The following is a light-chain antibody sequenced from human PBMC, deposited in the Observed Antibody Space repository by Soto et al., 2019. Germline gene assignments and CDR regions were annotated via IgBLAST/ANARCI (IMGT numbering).Light chain of an antibody. CDR3: QVWDSSSDHPGV. J-gene: IGLJ2*01. V-gene: IGLV2-11*01. CDR1: SSDVGGFNS. CDR2: DVA. Sequence: QSVLTQPRSVSGSPGHSVTISCTGTSSDVGGFNSVSWYQQHPGNAPKLMIYDVAKRPSGVPDRFSGSKSGNTASLTISGLQAKDEADYYCQVWDSSSDHPGVFGGGTKLTVL.